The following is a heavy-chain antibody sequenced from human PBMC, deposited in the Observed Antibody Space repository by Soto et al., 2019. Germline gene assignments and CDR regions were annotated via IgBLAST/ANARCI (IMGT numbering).Heavy chain of an antibody. V-gene: IGHV1-69*06. CDR3: AREGRGKKAGYNGLVSLGY. J-gene: IGHJ4*02. CDR1: GSRFSNYV. D-gene: IGHD2-2*02. CDR2: IIPIFNST. Sequence: QVQLVQSGAEVKTPGSSLKVSCKVSGSRFSNYVISWVRQAPGHGLEWLGRIIPIFNSTKYAQNFQGRVTITADKSTSTASLELSSRRSDDTAVYYGAREGRGKKAGYNGLVSLGYWGQGTLVTVSS.